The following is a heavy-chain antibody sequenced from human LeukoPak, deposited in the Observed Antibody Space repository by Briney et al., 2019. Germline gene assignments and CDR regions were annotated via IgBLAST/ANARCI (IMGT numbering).Heavy chain of an antibody. Sequence: AGGSLRLSCAASGFSFSGDWMTWARQAPGKGLEWVANIKKDGSEKYYVDSVKGRFTISRDNAKNSLYLQMHSLSVEDTALYYCARGYGLDVWGQGTTVTVSS. CDR2: IKKDGSEK. CDR3: ARGYGLDV. CDR1: GFSFSGDW. V-gene: IGHV3-7*04. J-gene: IGHJ6*02.